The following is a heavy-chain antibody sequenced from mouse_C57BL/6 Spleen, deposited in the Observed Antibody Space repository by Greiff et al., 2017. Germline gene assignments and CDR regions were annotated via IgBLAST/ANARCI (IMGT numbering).Heavy chain of an antibody. CDR1: GFNIKDDY. CDR2: IDPENGDT. V-gene: IGHV14-4*01. J-gene: IGHJ3*01. CDR3: TQTAHATSWFAY. D-gene: IGHD3-2*02. Sequence: EVQLQQSGAELVRPGASVKLSCTASGFNIKDDYMHWVKQRPEQGLEWIGWIDPENGDTEYASKFQGKATITADTSSNTASLQLSSLTSADTAVYYCTQTAHATSWFAYWGQGTRVTVSA.